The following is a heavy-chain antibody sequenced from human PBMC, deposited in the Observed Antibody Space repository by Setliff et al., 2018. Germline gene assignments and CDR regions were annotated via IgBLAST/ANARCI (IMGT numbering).Heavy chain of an antibody. CDR2: IIPIFGNT. D-gene: IGHD3-3*01. V-gene: IGHV1-8*02. Sequence: ASVKVSCKASGGTFSSYAISWVRQAPGQGLEWMGRIIPIFGNTNYAQKLQGRVTMTRNTSISTAYMELSSLRSEDTAVYYCARGRERDYNFWSGYYTYYYYGMDVWGQGTTVTVSS. CDR1: GGTFSSYA. CDR3: ARGRERDYNFWSGYYTYYYYGMDV. J-gene: IGHJ6*02.